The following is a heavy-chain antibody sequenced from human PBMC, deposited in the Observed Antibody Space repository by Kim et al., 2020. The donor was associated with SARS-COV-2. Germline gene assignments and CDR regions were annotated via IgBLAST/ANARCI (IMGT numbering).Heavy chain of an antibody. Sequence: SETLSLTCTVSGGSISSYYWSWIRQPPGKGLEWIGYIYYSGSTNYNPSLKSRVTISVDTSKNQFSLKLSSVTAADTAVYYCARKKPPFWYSSSWATPEAFDIWGQGTMVTVSS. J-gene: IGHJ3*02. D-gene: IGHD6-13*01. CDR3: ARKKPPFWYSSSWATPEAFDI. V-gene: IGHV4-59*01. CDR1: GGSISSYY. CDR2: IYYSGST.